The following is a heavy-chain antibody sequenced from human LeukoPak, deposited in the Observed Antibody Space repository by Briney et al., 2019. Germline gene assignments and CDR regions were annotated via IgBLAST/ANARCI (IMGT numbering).Heavy chain of an antibody. J-gene: IGHJ4*02. CDR3: AKAYGTNGYYQLPIDF. D-gene: IGHD3-22*01. CDR2: ITGDGTTT. Sequence: GGSLRLSCVASGFTFSSNAMTWVRQAPGKGLECVPAITGDGTTTYYADSVKGRFTVSRDNSRNTLYLQLNNLRAEDTAVYYCAKAYGTNGYYQLPIDFWGQGTLVTASS. V-gene: IGHV3-23*01. CDR1: GFTFSSNA.